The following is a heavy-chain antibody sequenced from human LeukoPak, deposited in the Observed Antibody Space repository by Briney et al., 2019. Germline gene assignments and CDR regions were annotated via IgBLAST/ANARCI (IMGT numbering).Heavy chain of an antibody. D-gene: IGHD2-21*02. J-gene: IGHJ4*02. CDR2: IRHDGGSK. Sequence: GGSLRLSCVASGFTFSSYAMHWVRQAPGKGLEWVAFIRHDGGSKYHADSVKGRFTIPRDNSKNTLYLQMNSLRAEDTAVYYCEAYCGGDCYPRGLDYWGQGILVTVSS. CDR1: GFTFSSYA. CDR3: EAYCGGDCYPRGLDY. V-gene: IGHV3-30*02.